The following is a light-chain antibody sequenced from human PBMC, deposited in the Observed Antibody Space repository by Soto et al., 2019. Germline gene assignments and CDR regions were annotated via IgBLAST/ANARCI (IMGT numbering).Light chain of an antibody. CDR1: QGIRNY. CDR3: LQDSNSPLT. V-gene: IGKV1-6*01. J-gene: IGKJ4*01. Sequence: AIQMTQSPSSLYSSLGDRVTITCRASQGIRNYLGCYQQKPGKAPKLLIYAASNLQSDVPARFSGSGSGTDFTLIISGLQHEYFATYYCLQDSNSPLTFGGGTKVESK. CDR2: AAS.